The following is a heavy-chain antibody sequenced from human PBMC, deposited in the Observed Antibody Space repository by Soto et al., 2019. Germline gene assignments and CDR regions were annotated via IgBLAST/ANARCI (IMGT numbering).Heavy chain of an antibody. V-gene: IGHV4-34*01. D-gene: IGHD1-7*01. J-gene: IGHJ4*02. CDR2: INHSGST. CDR1: GGSFSGYY. Sequence: QVQLQQWGAGLLKPSETLSLTCAVYGGSFSGYYWSWIRQHPGKGLEWIGEINHSGSTNYNPSLNSRVTISVDTSKNQFSLKLSSVTAADTAVYYCARGRDWNYGVFNYWGQGNLVTVSS. CDR3: ARGRDWNYGVFNY.